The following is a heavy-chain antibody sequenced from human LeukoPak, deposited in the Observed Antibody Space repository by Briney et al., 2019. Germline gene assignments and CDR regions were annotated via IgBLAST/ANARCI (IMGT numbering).Heavy chain of an antibody. J-gene: IGHJ4*02. D-gene: IGHD4-17*01. CDR1: GGTFSSYA. CDR3: AKIYGDYSPYYFDY. CDR2: IIPIFGTA. Sequence: GASVKVSCKASGGTFSSYAISWVRQAPGQGLEWMGGIIPIFGTANYAQKFQGRVTITADESTSTAYMELNSLRAEDTAVYYCAKIYGDYSPYYFDYWGQGTLVTVSS. V-gene: IGHV1-69*01.